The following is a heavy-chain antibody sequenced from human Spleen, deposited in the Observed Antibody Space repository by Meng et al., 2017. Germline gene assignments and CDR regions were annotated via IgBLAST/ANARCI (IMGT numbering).Heavy chain of an antibody. CDR1: GFAVSSNY. J-gene: IGHJ4*02. Sequence: GESLKISCAASGFAVSSNYMSWVRQAPGKGLEWVSLIYSGGSTYYADSVKGRFTISRDNSKNTLYLQMSSLRADDTAVYYCARLTRWSYYFDYWGQGTLVTVSS. CDR2: IYSGGST. CDR3: ARLTRWSYYFDY. V-gene: IGHV3-66*02. D-gene: IGHD2-15*01.